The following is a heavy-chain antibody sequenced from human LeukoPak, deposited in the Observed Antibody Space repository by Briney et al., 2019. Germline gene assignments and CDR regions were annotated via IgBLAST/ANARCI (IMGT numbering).Heavy chain of an antibody. J-gene: IGHJ3*02. Sequence: GASVKVSCKASGYTFTGYYIHWVRQAPGQGLEWMGWINPNSGGTNYAQKFQGRVTMTRDTSISTAYMELSRLRSDDTAVYYCARQPGRDYYDSSGIEAFDIWGQGTMVTVSS. D-gene: IGHD3-22*01. CDR2: INPNSGGT. CDR1: GYTFTGYY. CDR3: ARQPGRDYYDSSGIEAFDI. V-gene: IGHV1-2*02.